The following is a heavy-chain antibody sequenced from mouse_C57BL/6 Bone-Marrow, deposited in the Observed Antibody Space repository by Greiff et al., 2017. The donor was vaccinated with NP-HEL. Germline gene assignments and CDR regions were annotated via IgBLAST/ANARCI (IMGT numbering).Heavy chain of an antibody. CDR1: GYTFTSYW. V-gene: IGHV1-72*01. D-gene: IGHD1-1*01. Sequence: QVHVKQSGADLVKPGASVKLSCKASGYTFTSYWMHWVKQRPGRGLEWIGRIDPNSGGTKFNEKFKTKATLTVDKPSSTAYMQLSSLTSEDSAVYYCARDDYGSRGWYFDVWGTGTTVTVSS. J-gene: IGHJ1*03. CDR3: ARDDYGSRGWYFDV. CDR2: IDPNSGGT.